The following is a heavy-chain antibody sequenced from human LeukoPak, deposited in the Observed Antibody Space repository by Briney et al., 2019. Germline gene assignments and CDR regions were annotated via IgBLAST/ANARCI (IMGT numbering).Heavy chain of an antibody. CDR1: GGSITSYY. CDR2: VHYSGTT. Sequence: SETLSLTCTVSGGSITSYYWSWIRQTPGKGLGWIGCVHYSGTTSYNPSLKSRVTISADMSKNQFSLKLSSVTAADTAVYYCARDSSGYSSSWYFDLWGRGTLVTVSS. V-gene: IGHV4-59*01. J-gene: IGHJ2*01. CDR3: ARDSSGYSSSWYFDL. D-gene: IGHD4-11*01.